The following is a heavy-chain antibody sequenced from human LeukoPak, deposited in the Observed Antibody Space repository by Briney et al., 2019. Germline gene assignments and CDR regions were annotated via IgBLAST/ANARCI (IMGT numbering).Heavy chain of an antibody. D-gene: IGHD1-20*01. J-gene: IGHJ4*02. V-gene: IGHV3-74*01. CDR3: AKRGLTGYFDY. CDR2: INGDGRNI. Sequence: PGGSLRLSCVASGFTFSSYWMHWVRQDPRKGLVWVSRINGDGRNINYADSVRGRFTISRDNAKNTLYLQMNTLRVEDTAVYYCAKRGLTGYFDYWGQGTLVTVSS. CDR1: GFTFSSYW.